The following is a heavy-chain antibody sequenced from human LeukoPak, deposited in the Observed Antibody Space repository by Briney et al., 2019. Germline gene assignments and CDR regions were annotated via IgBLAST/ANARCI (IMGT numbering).Heavy chain of an antibody. CDR2: IIPIFGTA. CDR3: ARDMGYSSGWYMRRSYYYYYMDV. Sequence: SVKVSCKASGGTFSSYAISWVRQAPGQGLEWMGGIIPIFGTANYAQKFQGRVTITADESTSTAYMELSSLRSEDTAVYYCARDMGYSSGWYMRRSYYYYYMDVWGKGTTVTISS. CDR1: GGTFSSYA. D-gene: IGHD6-19*01. J-gene: IGHJ6*03. V-gene: IGHV1-69*13.